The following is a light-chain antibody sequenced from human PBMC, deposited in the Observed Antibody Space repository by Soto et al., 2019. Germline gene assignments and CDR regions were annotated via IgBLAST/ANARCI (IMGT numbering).Light chain of an antibody. V-gene: IGKV3-20*01. CDR2: GAS. CDR3: QQYNNYPWT. Sequence: EIVLTQSPGTLSLSPGERATLSCRASQSISSSYLAWYQQKPGQAPRLLIYGASSRATGIPDTFSGSGSGTDFTLTISRLEPEDFSTFYCQQYNNYPWTFGQGTKVEIK. CDR1: QSISSSY. J-gene: IGKJ1*01.